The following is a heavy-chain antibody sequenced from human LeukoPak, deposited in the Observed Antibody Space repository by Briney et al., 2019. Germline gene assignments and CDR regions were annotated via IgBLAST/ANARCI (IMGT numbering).Heavy chain of an antibody. V-gene: IGHV4-59*08. Sequence: PSETLSLTCTVSGGSISSYYWSWIRQPPGKGLEWIGYIYYSGSTNYNPSLKSRVTISVDTSKSQFSLKLCSVTAADTAVYYCARRNLYYYYGMDVWGQGTTVTVSS. CDR2: IYYSGST. CDR3: ARRNLYYYYGMDV. J-gene: IGHJ6*02. CDR1: GGSISSYY. D-gene: IGHD2/OR15-2a*01.